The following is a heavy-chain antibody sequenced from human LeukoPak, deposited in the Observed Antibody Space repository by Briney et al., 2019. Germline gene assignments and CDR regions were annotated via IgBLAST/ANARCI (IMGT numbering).Heavy chain of an antibody. Sequence: GRSLRLSCAASGFTFSNAWMSWVRQAPGKGLEWVGHIKSKIDGETTNYAAPVKGRFTISRDDSKNTLYLQMNSLKTEDTAVYFCTTELGLWYGVRYFDHWGQGTPATVSS. D-gene: IGHD3-10*01. CDR2: IKSKIDGETT. J-gene: IGHJ4*02. V-gene: IGHV3-15*01. CDR3: TTELGLWYGVRYFDH. CDR1: GFTFSNAW.